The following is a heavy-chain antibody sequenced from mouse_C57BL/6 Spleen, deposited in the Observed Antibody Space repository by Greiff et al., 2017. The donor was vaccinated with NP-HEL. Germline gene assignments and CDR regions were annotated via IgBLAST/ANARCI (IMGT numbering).Heavy chain of an antibody. CDR3: ARGDYSTTYYAMDY. Sequence: EVQLQQSGPGLVKPSQSLSLTCSVTGYSITRGYYWNWIRQFPGNKLEWMGYISYDGSNNYNPSLKNRISITRDTSKNQFFLKLNSVTTEDTATYYCARGDYSTTYYAMDYWGQGTSVTVSS. D-gene: IGHD2-5*01. CDR2: ISYDGSN. CDR1: GYSITRGYY. J-gene: IGHJ4*01. V-gene: IGHV3-6*01.